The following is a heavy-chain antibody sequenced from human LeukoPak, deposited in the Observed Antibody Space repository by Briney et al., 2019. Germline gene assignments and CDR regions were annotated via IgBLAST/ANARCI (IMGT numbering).Heavy chain of an antibody. Sequence: SETLYLTCAVYGGSFSGYYWSWIRQPPGKGLEWIGSIYYSGSTYYNPSFKSRVTISVDTSKNQFSLKLSSVTAADTAVYYCARVVDYYGSGSYYTLGAFDIWGQGTMVTVSS. CDR2: IYYSGST. CDR3: ARVVDYYGSGSYYTLGAFDI. CDR1: GGSFSGYY. D-gene: IGHD3-10*01. V-gene: IGHV4-34*01. J-gene: IGHJ3*02.